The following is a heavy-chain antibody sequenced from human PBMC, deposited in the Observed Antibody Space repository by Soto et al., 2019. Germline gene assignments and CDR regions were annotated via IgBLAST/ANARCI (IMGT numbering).Heavy chain of an antibody. D-gene: IGHD5-18*01. Sequence: QVQLVQSGAEVKKPGASVKVSCKASGYTFTSYGISWVRQAPGQGLEWMGWISAYNGNTNYAQKLQGRVIMTTDTSTSPDYMELRSLRSDDTAVYYCASSLLVGYGLEGESDWGQGTLVTVSS. V-gene: IGHV1-18*01. J-gene: IGHJ4*02. CDR1: GYTFTSYG. CDR3: ASSLLVGYGLEGESD. CDR2: ISAYNGNT.